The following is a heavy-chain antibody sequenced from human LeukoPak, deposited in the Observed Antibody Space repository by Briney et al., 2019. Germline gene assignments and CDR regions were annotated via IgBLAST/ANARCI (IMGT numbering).Heavy chain of an antibody. CDR2: IIPIFGTA. CDR1: GGXFSSYA. CDR3: ARVLDDSPTEYYFDY. D-gene: IGHD3/OR15-3a*01. Sequence: ASVKVSCKASGGXFSSYAISWVRQAPGQGLEWMGGIIPIFGTANYAQKFQGRVTITADESTSTAYMELSSLRSEDTAVYYCARVLDDSPTEYYFDYWGQGTLVTVSS. V-gene: IGHV1-69*13. J-gene: IGHJ4*02.